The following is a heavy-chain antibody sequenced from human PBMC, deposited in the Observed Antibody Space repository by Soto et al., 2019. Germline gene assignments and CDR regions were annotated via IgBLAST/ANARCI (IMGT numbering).Heavy chain of an antibody. V-gene: IGHV4-59*08. CDR3: ARLGGYYQTLDS. CDR1: CGSIKNFY. J-gene: IGHJ4*02. CDR2: IYYAGST. Sequence: ASETQCLTWTVFCGSIKNFYWPWIRQPPGKGLEFVGYIYYAGSTTYNPSLKSRLTISVDTSKNQFSLQLRSVTAADTAVYFCARLGGYYQTLDSWGQGTRVTVSS. D-gene: IGHD3-22*01.